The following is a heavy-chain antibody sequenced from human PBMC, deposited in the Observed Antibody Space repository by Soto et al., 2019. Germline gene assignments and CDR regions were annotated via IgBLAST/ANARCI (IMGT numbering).Heavy chain of an antibody. V-gene: IGHV1-69*13. CDR1: GGTFSSYA. J-gene: IGHJ6*02. CDR3: AKPVAAGATSYSGMEV. D-gene: IGHD6-13*01. CDR2: IIPIFGTA. Sequence: SVKVSCKASGGTFSSYAISWVRQAPGQGLEWMGGIIPIFGTANYAQKFQGRVTITADESTSTAYMELSSLRSEDTAVYYCAKPVAAGATSYSGMEVWGQGTRVTVSS.